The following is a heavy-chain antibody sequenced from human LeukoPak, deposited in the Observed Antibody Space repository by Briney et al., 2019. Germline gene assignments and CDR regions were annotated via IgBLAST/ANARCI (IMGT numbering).Heavy chain of an antibody. CDR1: GYTFTSYA. Sequence: GASVKVSCKASGYTFTSYAMHWVRQAPGQRLEWMGWINAGNGNTKYSQKFQGRVTITRDTSASTAYMELNSLRSEDTAVYYCARAYYGLINWFDPWGQGTLVTVSS. CDR3: ARAYYGLINWFDP. D-gene: IGHD3-10*01. V-gene: IGHV1-3*01. CDR2: INAGNGNT. J-gene: IGHJ5*02.